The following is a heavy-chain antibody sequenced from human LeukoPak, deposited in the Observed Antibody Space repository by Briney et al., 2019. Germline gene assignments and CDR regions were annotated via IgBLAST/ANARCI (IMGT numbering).Heavy chain of an antibody. CDR3: ARTPQHSYYYYNMDV. D-gene: IGHD5-18*01. V-gene: IGHV1-69*05. Sequence: GGIIPIFGTANYAQKFQDRVTITTDASTSTVYMELTSLRSEDTAVYYCARTPQHSYYYYNMDVWGKGTTVTVAS. J-gene: IGHJ6*03. CDR2: IIPIFGTA.